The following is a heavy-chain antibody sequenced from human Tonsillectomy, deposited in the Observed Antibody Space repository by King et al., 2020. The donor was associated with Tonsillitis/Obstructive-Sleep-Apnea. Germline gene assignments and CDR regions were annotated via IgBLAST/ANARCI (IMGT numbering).Heavy chain of an antibody. V-gene: IGHV4-59*01. J-gene: IGHJ5*02. Sequence: QLQESGPGLVKPSETLSLTCTVSGGSISSYYWSWIRQPPGKGLEWIGYIYYSGSTNYNHSLKSRVTISVDTSKNQFSLKLSSVTAADTAVYYCARGVYCSGGSCYSDGRWFDPWGQGTLVTVSS. CDR3: ARGVYCSGGSCYSDGRWFDP. CDR2: IYYSGST. D-gene: IGHD2-15*01. CDR1: GGSISSYY.